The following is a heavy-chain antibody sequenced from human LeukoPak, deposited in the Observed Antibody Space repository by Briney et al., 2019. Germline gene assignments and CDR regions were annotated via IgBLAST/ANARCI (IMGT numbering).Heavy chain of an antibody. V-gene: IGHV3-30*18. CDR1: GFTFSSYG. J-gene: IGHJ6*02. Sequence: GRSLRLSCAASGFTFSSYGMHWVRQAPGRGLEWVAVISYDGSNKYYADSVKGRFTISRDNSKNTLYLQMNSLRAEDTVVYYCAKDLIAAAGTSYYYGMDVWGQGTTVTVSS. CDR3: AKDLIAAAGTSYYYGMDV. D-gene: IGHD6-13*01. CDR2: ISYDGSNK.